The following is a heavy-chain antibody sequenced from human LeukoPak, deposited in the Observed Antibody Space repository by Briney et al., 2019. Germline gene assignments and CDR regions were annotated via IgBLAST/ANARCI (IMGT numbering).Heavy chain of an antibody. CDR1: GYNFATYW. V-gene: IGHV5-51*01. CDR2: IYPGDSDT. D-gene: IGHD1-26*01. CDR3: ARANLVGAAYYFDY. Sequence: GESLKISCKGSGYNFATYWIGWVRQMPGKGLEWMGIIYPGDSDTRVSPSFQGQVTISADKFIITAYLQWSSLKASDTAMYYCARANLVGAAYYFDYWGQGTLVTVSS. J-gene: IGHJ4*02.